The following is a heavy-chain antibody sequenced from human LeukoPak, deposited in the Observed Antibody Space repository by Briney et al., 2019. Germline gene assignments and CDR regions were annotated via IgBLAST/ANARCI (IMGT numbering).Heavy chain of an antibody. CDR3: ARDLVGYCCSTSCSPRPQNWFDP. CDR2: INPNSGGT. V-gene: IGHV1-2*02. J-gene: IGHJ5*02. D-gene: IGHD2-2*01. Sequence: ASVKVSCKASGYTFTGYYMHWVRQAPGQGLEWMGWINPNSGGTNYAQKFQGRVTMTRDTSISTAYMELSRLRSDDTAVYYCARDLVGYCCSTSCSPRPQNWFDPWGQGTLVTVSS. CDR1: GYTFTGYY.